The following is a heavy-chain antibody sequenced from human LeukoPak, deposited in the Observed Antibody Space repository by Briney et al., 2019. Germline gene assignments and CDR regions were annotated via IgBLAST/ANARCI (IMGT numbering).Heavy chain of an antibody. D-gene: IGHD6-13*01. V-gene: IGHV3-21*01. CDR1: GFTFSSYS. CDR3: VRDGTRSWYHPI. CDR2: ISSSSSYI. J-gene: IGHJ3*02. Sequence: PGGSLRLSCAASGFTFSSYSMNWVRQAPGKGLEWVSSISSSSSYIYYADSVKGRFTISRDNAKNSLYLQMNSLRAEDTAVYYCVRDGTRSWYHPIWGQGTMVTVSS.